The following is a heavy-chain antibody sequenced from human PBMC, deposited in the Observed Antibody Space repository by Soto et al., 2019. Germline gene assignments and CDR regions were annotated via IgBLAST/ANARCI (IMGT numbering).Heavy chain of an antibody. CDR2: VYYSGTT. J-gene: IGHJ4*02. Sequence: QVQLQESGPGLLKPSETLSLTCSVSGGSVSDKTYYWSWIRQPPGKRLEWIGYVYYSGTTNYNPSLKSRVTISVELSKNRFSLRLSSVTTADTALYYCARTTAVPNTLRSRDFFDYWGQGTLVTVSS. CDR1: GGSVSDKTYY. CDR3: ARTTAVPNTLRSRDFFDY. D-gene: IGHD4-17*01. V-gene: IGHV4-61*01.